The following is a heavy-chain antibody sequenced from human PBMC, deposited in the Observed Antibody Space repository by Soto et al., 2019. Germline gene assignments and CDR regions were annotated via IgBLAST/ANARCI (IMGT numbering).Heavy chain of an antibody. CDR2: ISAYNGNT. J-gene: IGHJ4*02. V-gene: IGHV1-18*01. D-gene: IGHD5-18*01. CDR1: GYTFTSYG. Sequence: ASVKVSCKASGYTFTSYGISWVRQAPGQGLEWMGWISAYNGNTNYAQKLQGRVTMTTDTSTSTAYMELRSLRSDDTAVYYCARSTWIQLWPYYFDYWGQGTLVTAPQ. CDR3: ARSTWIQLWPYYFDY.